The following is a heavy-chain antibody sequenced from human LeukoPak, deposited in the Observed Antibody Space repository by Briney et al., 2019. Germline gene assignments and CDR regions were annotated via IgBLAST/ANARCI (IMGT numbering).Heavy chain of an antibody. Sequence: GGSLRLSCAASGFTFDNYAMNWVRQAPGKGLEWVLCISGSGVNTYYADSVKGRFTISRDNSKNTLYLQLNSLRGEDTAIYYCARDTSFNYGAHAMDVWGQGTTVTLSS. D-gene: IGHD4/OR15-4a*01. CDR3: ARDTSFNYGAHAMDV. CDR1: GFTFDNYA. CDR2: ISGSGVNT. J-gene: IGHJ6*02. V-gene: IGHV3-23*01.